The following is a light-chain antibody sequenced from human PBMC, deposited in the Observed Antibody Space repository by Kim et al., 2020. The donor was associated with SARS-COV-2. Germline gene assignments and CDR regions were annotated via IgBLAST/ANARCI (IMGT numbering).Light chain of an antibody. V-gene: IGLV4-69*01. CDR2: IHSDGSH. J-gene: IGLJ3*02. Sequence: ASVPLTWTLGTGHSNYAIAWHPQRPEKGPRYLMKIHSDGSHNKGDGIPDRFSGSRSGAERSLTITSLQSEDEADYYCQTWGNGFRVFGGGTQLTVL. CDR3: QTWGNGFRV. CDR1: TGHSNYA.